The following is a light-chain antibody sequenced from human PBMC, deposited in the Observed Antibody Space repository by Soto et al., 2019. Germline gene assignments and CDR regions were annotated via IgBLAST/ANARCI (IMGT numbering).Light chain of an antibody. Sequence: DIQMTQSPTSLSAPVGDSVTITCRASQNIKKFLNWYQQKPGTAPKLPIYTASSVQAGFPSRFSGSGSGTDFILTISNLQPEDFATYSCQQAFSAPLTFGGGTRVEI. J-gene: IGKJ4*01. CDR2: TAS. CDR1: QNIKKF. CDR3: QQAFSAPLT. V-gene: IGKV1-39*01.